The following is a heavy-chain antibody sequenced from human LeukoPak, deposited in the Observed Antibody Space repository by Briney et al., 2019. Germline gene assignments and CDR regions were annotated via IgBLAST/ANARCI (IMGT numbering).Heavy chain of an antibody. Sequence: EPGGSLRLSCAASGFTFSSYAMTWVRQAPGKGLEWVSTISGSGGSTYYADSVKGRFTISRDNSKNTLYLQVNSLRAEDTAVYYCAKDFTMIRGSELDYWGQGTLVTVSS. CDR1: GFTFSSYA. V-gene: IGHV3-23*01. J-gene: IGHJ4*02. D-gene: IGHD3-10*01. CDR3: AKDFTMIRGSELDY. CDR2: ISGSGGST.